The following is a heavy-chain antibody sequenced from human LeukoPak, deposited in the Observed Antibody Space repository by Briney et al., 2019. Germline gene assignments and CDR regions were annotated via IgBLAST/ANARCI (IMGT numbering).Heavy chain of an antibody. Sequence: GGSLRLSCAASGLTFNNYALTWIRQAPGKGLEWVSSISGRGGNTYYADSVKGRFTISRDDSKNTLFLQMNSLRAEHTAVYYCATGYSDSLRSPLDSWGQGNLVTVSS. V-gene: IGHV3-23*01. CDR1: GLTFNNYA. CDR3: ATGYSDSLRSPLDS. CDR2: ISGRGGNT. D-gene: IGHD3-22*01. J-gene: IGHJ5*01.